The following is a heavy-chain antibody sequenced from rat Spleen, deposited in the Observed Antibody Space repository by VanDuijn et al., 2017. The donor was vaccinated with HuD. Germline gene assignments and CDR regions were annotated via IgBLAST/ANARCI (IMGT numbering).Heavy chain of an antibody. CDR1: GFTFSDYG. V-gene: IGHV5-20*01. J-gene: IGHJ4*01. D-gene: IGHD1-6*01. Sequence: EVQLVESGGGLVQPGRSLKLSCAASGFTFSDYGMAWIRQAPKKGLEWVAYISYDGETTYHRNSVTGRFTISRDNAKSTLYLQMISLRSEDTATYYCTREDWVVDAWGQGVSVTVSS. CDR2: ISYDGETT. CDR3: TREDWVVDA.